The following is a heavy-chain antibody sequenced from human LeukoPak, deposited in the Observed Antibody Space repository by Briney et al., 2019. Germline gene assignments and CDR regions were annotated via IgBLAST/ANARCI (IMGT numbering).Heavy chain of an antibody. J-gene: IGHJ4*02. CDR3: AQGYGSGPLPLN. CDR2: IDWDDDK. V-gene: IGHV2-70*01. Sequence: SGPTLVNPTQTLTLTCTFSGFSLSTSGMCVSWIRQPPVKALEWLALIDWDDDKYYSTSLKTRLTISKDTSKNQVVLTMTNMDPVDTATYYCAQGYGSGPLPLNWGQGTLVTVSS. D-gene: IGHD6-19*01. CDR1: GFSLSTSGMC.